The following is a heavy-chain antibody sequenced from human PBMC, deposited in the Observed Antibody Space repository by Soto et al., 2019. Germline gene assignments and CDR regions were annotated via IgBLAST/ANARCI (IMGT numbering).Heavy chain of an antibody. D-gene: IGHD3-22*01. CDR1: GFSFSDYS. CDR3: ARELGYYASDSSFSH. Sequence: GGSLRLSCAGYGFSFSDYSMSWIRQATGKGLEWVSYLSSSGDIIYYADSVKGRFTISRDNAKNSLYLQMNSLRAEDTGGYYCARELGYYASDSSFSHCGQGTVGT. J-gene: IGHJ1*01. V-gene: IGHV3-11*01. CDR2: LSSSGDII.